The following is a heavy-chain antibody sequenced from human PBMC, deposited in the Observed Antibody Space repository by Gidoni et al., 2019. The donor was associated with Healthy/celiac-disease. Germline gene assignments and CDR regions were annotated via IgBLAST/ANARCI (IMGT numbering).Heavy chain of an antibody. Sequence: EVQLVESGGGLVQPGGSLRLSCSASGFTFSSYAMHWVRQAPGKGLEYVSAISSNGGSTYYADSVKGRFTISRDNSKNTLYLQMSSLRAEDTAVYYCVKVTHSHIGAFDIWGQGTMVTVSS. V-gene: IGHV3-64D*08. CDR2: ISSNGGST. CDR3: VKVTHSHIGAFDI. D-gene: IGHD6-13*01. CDR1: GFTFSSYA. J-gene: IGHJ3*02.